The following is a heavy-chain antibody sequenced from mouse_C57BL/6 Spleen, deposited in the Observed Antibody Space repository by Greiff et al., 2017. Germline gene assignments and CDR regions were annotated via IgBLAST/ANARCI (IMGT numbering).Heavy chain of an antibody. CDR2: IDPSDSYT. CDR3: ARGPYGSTFDY. V-gene: IGHV1-69*01. Sequence: QVQLQQPGAELVMPGASVKLSCKASGYTFTSYWMHWVKQRPGQGLEWIGEIDPSDSYTNYNQKFKGKSTLTVDKSSSTACMQLSSLTSEDSAVYYCARGPYGSTFDYWGQGTTLTVSS. J-gene: IGHJ2*01. D-gene: IGHD1-1*01. CDR1: GYTFTSYW.